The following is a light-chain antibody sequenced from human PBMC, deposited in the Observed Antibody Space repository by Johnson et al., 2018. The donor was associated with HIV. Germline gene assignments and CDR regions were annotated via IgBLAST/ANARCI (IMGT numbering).Light chain of an antibody. J-gene: IGLJ1*01. Sequence: QAMLTQPPSMSAAPGQRVTISCSGSSSNIGNNSVSWYQQVPGAAPKLLIYENHKRPSGIPDRFSGSKSATSATLGITALQTGDEADYYCGTWYSSLCAVVVGTGTKVTVL. CDR1: SSNIGNNS. V-gene: IGLV1-51*02. CDR3: GTWYSSLCAVV. CDR2: ENH.